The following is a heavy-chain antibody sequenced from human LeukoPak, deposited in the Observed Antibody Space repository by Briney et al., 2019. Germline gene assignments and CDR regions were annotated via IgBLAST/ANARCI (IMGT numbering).Heavy chain of an antibody. CDR2: INPNSGGT. Sequence: ASVKVSCKASGYTFTGYYMHWVRQAPGQGLEWMGRINPNSGGTNYAQKFQGRVTMTRDTSISTAYMELSRLRSDDTAVYYCAREAMIVVGAFDIWSQGTMVTVSS. D-gene: IGHD3-22*01. CDR3: AREAMIVVGAFDI. V-gene: IGHV1-2*06. J-gene: IGHJ3*02. CDR1: GYTFTGYY.